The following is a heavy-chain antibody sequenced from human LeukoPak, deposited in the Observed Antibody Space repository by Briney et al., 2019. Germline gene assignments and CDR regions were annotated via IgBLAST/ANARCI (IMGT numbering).Heavy chain of an antibody. V-gene: IGHV4-34*01. J-gene: IGHJ5*02. CDR3: ARGDLAAAGTWFDP. CDR2: INDSGSV. D-gene: IGHD6-13*01. Sequence: PSETLSLTCAVYSGSFSGYYWSWIRHPPGKGLEWIGEINDSGSVNCNPSLKNRVTLSVDTSKNQFSLKLSSVTAADTAVYYCARGDLAAAGTWFDPWGQGTLVTVSS. CDR1: SGSFSGYY.